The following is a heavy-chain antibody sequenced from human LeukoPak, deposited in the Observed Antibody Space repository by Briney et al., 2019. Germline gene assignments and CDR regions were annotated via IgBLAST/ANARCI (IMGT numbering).Heavy chain of an antibody. CDR2: IRSKAYGGTA. CDR3: TREVEFRSYYYYYYMDV. D-gene: IGHD3-10*01. V-gene: IGHV3-49*04. CDR1: EFTFRNYN. J-gene: IGHJ6*03. Sequence: SLRLSCAASEFTFRNYNMNWVRQASGKGLEWVGFIRSKAYGGTAEYAASVKGRFTISRDDSKSIAYLQMNSLKTEDTAVYYCTREVEFRSYYYYYYMDVWGKGTTVTVSS.